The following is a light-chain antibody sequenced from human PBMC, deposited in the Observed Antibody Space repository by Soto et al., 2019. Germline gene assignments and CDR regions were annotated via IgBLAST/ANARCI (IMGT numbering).Light chain of an antibody. CDR1: QGIANF. V-gene: IGKV1-9*01. J-gene: IGKJ3*01. Sequence: IQLTQSPSSLSASVGDRVTISCRASQGIANFLAWYQQKPGKAPKLLIYAASTLQSGVPSRFSDSVSRTDFTLTISSLQPEDFATYYCQQLNSFPIPFGPGTKVDIK. CDR3: QQLNSFPIP. CDR2: AAS.